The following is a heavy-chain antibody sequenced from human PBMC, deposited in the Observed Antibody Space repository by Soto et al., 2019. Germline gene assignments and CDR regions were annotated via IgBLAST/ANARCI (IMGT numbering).Heavy chain of an antibody. J-gene: IGHJ3*01. V-gene: IGHV3-74*01. D-gene: IGHD1-26*01. CDR2: IHSDGSST. Sequence: EVQLVESGGGLVQPGESLRLSCAASGFTFSYYWMHWVRQAPGKGLVWVSRIHSDGSSTTYADSVKGRFTISRDNARNTLYLQMNSVSAEDTAVYYCARGDRGAFDLWGQGTVVTVSS. CDR3: ARGDRGAFDL. CDR1: GFTFSYYW.